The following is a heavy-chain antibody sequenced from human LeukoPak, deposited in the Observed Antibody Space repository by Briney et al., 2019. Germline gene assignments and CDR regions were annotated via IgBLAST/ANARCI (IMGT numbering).Heavy chain of an antibody. D-gene: IGHD2-15*01. CDR3: VRGLVVRGAFDI. CDR1: GGSFSGYY. CDR2: INHSGST. Sequence: KPSETLSLTCAVYGGSFSGYYWSWIRQPPGKGLEWIREINHSGSTNYNPSLKSRLTISVDTSNNHFSLKLISVTAADTAVYYCVRGLVVRGAFDIWGQGTMVTASS. V-gene: IGHV4-34*01. J-gene: IGHJ3*02.